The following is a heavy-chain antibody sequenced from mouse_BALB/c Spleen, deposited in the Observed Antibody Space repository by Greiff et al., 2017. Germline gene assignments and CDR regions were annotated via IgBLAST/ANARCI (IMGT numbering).Heavy chain of an antibody. CDR3: ARGSYGNYFDY. V-gene: IGHV5-17*02. J-gene: IGHJ2*01. CDR1: GFTFSSFG. CDR2: ISSGSSTI. D-gene: IGHD2-1*01. Sequence: EVQLVESGGGLVQPGGSRKLSCAASGFTFSSFGMHWVRQAPEKGLEWVAYISSGSSTIYYADTVKGRFTISRDNPKNTLFLQMTSLRSDDTAMYYCARGSYGNYFDYWGQGTTLTVSS.